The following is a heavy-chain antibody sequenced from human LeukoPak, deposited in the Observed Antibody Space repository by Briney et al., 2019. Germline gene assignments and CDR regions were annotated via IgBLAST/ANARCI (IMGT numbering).Heavy chain of an antibody. CDR3: VRGLVAATQGIWFDP. J-gene: IGHJ5*02. CDR2: INHIGTT. Sequence: SETLSLTCAVSGDAITSAYYCGWIRQPPGKGLEWIRCINHIGTTYYNPSLKSRVTISVDTSKNQFSLKLSSVSAADPAVHYCVRGLVAATQGIWFDPWGQGALVTVSS. V-gene: IGHV4-38-2*01. CDR1: GDAITSAYY. D-gene: IGHD2-15*01.